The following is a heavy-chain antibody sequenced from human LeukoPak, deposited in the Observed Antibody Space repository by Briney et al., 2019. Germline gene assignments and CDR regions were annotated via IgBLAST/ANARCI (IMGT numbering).Heavy chain of an antibody. V-gene: IGHV3-7*01. Sequence: GGSLRLSCAASGFTFSSKWMSWVRQAPGKGLEWVASIKQDGSEKYYVDSVKGRFTISRDNAKNSLYLQMNSLRAEDTAVYYCAGGAHFDYWGQGTLVTVSS. J-gene: IGHJ4*02. CDR1: GFTFSSKW. CDR2: IKQDGSEK. CDR3: AGGAHFDY.